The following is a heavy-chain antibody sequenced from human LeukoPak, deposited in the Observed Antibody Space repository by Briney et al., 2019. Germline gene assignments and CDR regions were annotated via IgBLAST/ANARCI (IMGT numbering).Heavy chain of an antibody. CDR3: ARARGPFDY. CDR1: GYSTSSGYY. Sequence: SETLSLTCTVSGYSTSSGYYWGWIRQPPGKGLEWIGSIYHSGSTYYNPSLKSRVTMSVDTSKNQFSLKLSSVTAADTAVYYCARARGPFDYWGQGTLVTVSS. J-gene: IGHJ4*02. V-gene: IGHV4-38-2*02. D-gene: IGHD3-10*01. CDR2: IYHSGST.